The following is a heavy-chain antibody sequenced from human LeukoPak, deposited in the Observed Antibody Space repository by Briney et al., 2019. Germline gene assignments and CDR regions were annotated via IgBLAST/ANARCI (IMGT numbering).Heavy chain of an antibody. J-gene: IGHJ4*02. CDR3: ALRPAAIPYYFDY. D-gene: IGHD2-2*01. CDR1: GYTFTSYG. Sequence: ASVKVSCKAAGYTFTSYGISWVRQAPGQGLEWMAWISPYNGDTNYAQRLQGRVTLTTDISTTTAYMELRSLRSDDTAVYYCALRPAAIPYYFDYWGQGTLVTVSS. V-gene: IGHV1-18*04. CDR2: ISPYNGDT.